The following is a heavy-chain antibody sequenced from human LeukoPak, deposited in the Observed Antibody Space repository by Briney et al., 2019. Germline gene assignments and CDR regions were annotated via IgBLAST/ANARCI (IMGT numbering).Heavy chain of an antibody. V-gene: IGHV4-39*07. Sequence: SETLSLTCTVSGGSISSSLYSWGWIRQPPGKGLEWIGTIYYSGGTYYNPSLESRVTISVDTSKNQFSLKLSSVTAADTAVYYCARGDYYDSSWDYWGQGTLVTVSS. D-gene: IGHD3-22*01. J-gene: IGHJ4*02. CDR1: GGSISSSLYS. CDR2: IYYSGGT. CDR3: ARGDYYDSSWDY.